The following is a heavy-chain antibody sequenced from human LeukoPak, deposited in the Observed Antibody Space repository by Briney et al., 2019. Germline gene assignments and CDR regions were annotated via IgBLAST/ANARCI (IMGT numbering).Heavy chain of an antibody. CDR3: AGGPAFIAVQCSSGRRLDY. V-gene: IGHV4-34*01. D-gene: IGHD6-19*01. CDR1: GVSFSGYY. J-gene: IGHJ4*02. Sequence: AETLSLTCAVYGVSFSGYYWNWIRQPPGKGLEWIGEINHSGSTNYNASLKRRVTISVETSKNQFSLKLSSVTAADTSVYYCAGGPAFIAVQCSSGRRLDYWGQGTLVTVSS. CDR2: INHSGST.